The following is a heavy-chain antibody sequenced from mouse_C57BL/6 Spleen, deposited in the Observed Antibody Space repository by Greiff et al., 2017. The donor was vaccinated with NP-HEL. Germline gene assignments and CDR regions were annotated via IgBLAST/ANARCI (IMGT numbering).Heavy chain of an antibody. CDR1: GYTFTSYW. V-gene: IGHV1-69*01. Sequence: QVQLQQPGAELVMPGASVKLSCKASGYTFTSYWMHWVKQRPGQGLEWIGEIDPSDSYTNYNQKFKGKSTLTVDKSSSTAYMQLSSLTSEDSAVYYCAVYYSNTLYAMDYWGQGTSVTDSS. J-gene: IGHJ4*01. D-gene: IGHD2-5*01. CDR3: AVYYSNTLYAMDY. CDR2: IDPSDSYT.